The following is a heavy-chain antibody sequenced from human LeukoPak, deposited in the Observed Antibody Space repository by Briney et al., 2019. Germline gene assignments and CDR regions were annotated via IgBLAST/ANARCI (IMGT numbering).Heavy chain of an antibody. CDR2: IIPIFGTA. CDR1: GGTFSSYA. V-gene: IGHV1-69*05. D-gene: IGHD2-2*01. Sequence: ASVKVSCKASGGTFSSYAISWVRQAPGQGLEWMGGIIPIFGTANYAQKFQGRVTITTEESTSTAYMELSSLRSEDTAVYYCAGLVVVPAAIESAGSPRAQKAPPDYYYYMDVWGKGTTVTVSS. J-gene: IGHJ6*03. CDR3: AGLVVVPAAIESAGSPRAQKAPPDYYYYMDV.